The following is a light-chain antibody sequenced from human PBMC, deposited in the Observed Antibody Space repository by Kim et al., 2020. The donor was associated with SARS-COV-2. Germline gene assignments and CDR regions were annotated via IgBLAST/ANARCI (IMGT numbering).Light chain of an antibody. CDR2: AAS. J-gene: IGKJ1*01. CDR1: QSISSY. Sequence: DIQMTQSPSSLFASVGDRVTITCRASQSISSYLNWYQQKPGKAPKLLIYAASSLQSGVPSRFSGSGSGTEFTLTISSLQPENFATYYCQQSYSTPPWTFGQGTKVDIK. CDR3: QQSYSTPPWT. V-gene: IGKV1-39*01.